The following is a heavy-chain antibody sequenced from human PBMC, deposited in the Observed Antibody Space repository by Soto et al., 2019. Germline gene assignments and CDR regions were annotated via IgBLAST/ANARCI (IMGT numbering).Heavy chain of an antibody. CDR3: AKVGPTAVAGLFWYFDL. Sequence: GGSLRLSCAASGFTFSSYAMSWVRQAPGKGLEWVSAISGSGGSTYYADSVKGRFTISRDNSKNTLYLQMNSLRAEDTAVYYCAKVGPTAVAGLFWYFDLWGRGTLVTSPQ. V-gene: IGHV3-23*01. D-gene: IGHD6-19*01. J-gene: IGHJ2*01. CDR2: ISGSGGST. CDR1: GFTFSSYA.